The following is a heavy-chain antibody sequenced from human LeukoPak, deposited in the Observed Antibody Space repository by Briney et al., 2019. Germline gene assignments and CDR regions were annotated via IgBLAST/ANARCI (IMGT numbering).Heavy chain of an antibody. CDR2: IYSGGST. D-gene: IGHD2-15*01. CDR1: GFTVSSNY. V-gene: IGHV3-53*01. Sequence: GGSLRLSCAVSGFTVSSNYLNWVRQAPGKGLEWVSVIYSGGSTYYSDSVKGGFTISRDNLRTTLFLQMNSLRAEDTAVYYCARERRYCSGDNCYSGSDYWGQGTLVTVSS. J-gene: IGHJ4*02. CDR3: ARERRYCSGDNCYSGSDY.